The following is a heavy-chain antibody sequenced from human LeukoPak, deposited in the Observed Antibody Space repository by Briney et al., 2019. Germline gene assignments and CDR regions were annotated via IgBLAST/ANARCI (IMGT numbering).Heavy chain of an antibody. J-gene: IGHJ4*02. V-gene: IGHV3-30*02. D-gene: IGHD1-26*01. CDR1: GFTFSSYG. CDR2: IRYDGSNK. Sequence: GGSLRLSCAASGFTFSSYGMHWVRQAPGKGLEWVAFIRYDGSNKYYADSVKGRFTISRDNSKNTLYLQMNSLRAEDTAIYYCAKEYTGTFSPFPSYFDNWGQGTLVTVSS. CDR3: AKEYTGTFSPFPSYFDN.